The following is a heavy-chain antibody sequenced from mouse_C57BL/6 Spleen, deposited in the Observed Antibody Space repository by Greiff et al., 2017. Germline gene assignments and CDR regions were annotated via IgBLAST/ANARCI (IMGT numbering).Heavy chain of an antibody. V-gene: IGHV14-1*01. CDR3: TTGWRYYFDY. CDR1: GFNIKDYY. CDR2: IDPEDGDT. D-gene: IGHD2-3*01. J-gene: IGHJ2*01. Sequence: VQLQQSGAELVRPGASVKLSCTASGFNIKDYYMHWVKQRPEQGLEWIGWIDPEDGDTEYASKFQGKATITADTSSNTAYLQLSSLTSEDTAVYYCTTGWRYYFDYWGKGTTLTVSS.